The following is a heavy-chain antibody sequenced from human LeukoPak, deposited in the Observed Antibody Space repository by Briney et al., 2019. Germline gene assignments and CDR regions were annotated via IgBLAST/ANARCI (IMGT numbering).Heavy chain of an antibody. CDR2: IYYSGST. CDR3: ARVELVWFDP. V-gene: IGHV4-39*07. J-gene: IGHJ5*02. CDR1: GGSISSSSYY. Sequence: SETLSLTCTVSGGSISSSSYYWGWIRQPPGKGLEWIGSIYYSGSTYYNPSLKSRVTISVDTSKDQFSLKLSSVTAADTAVYYCARVELVWFDPWGQGTLVTVSS. D-gene: IGHD1-7*01.